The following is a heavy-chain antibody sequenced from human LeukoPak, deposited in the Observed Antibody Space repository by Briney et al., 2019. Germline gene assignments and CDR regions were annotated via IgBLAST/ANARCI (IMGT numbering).Heavy chain of an antibody. D-gene: IGHD3-22*01. J-gene: IGHJ2*01. Sequence: GGSLRLSGAASGFTFSNYGMHWVRQATGQGLEWVSAIGTAGDTYYPGSVKGRFTISRENAKNSLYLQMNSLRAGDTAVYYCARESDDYDSSAGYFDLWGRGTLVTVSS. CDR1: GFTFSNYG. CDR2: IGTAGDT. CDR3: ARESDDYDSSAGYFDL. V-gene: IGHV3-13*01.